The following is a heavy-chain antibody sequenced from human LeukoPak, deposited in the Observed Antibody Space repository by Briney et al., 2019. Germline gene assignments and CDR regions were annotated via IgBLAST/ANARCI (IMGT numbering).Heavy chain of an antibody. J-gene: IGHJ4*02. CDR2: IRYDGSNK. CDR1: GFTFSSYG. V-gene: IGHV3-30*02. CDR3: AKDSADYYDSSGPFDY. D-gene: IGHD3-22*01. Sequence: AGGSLGLSCAASGFTFSSYGMHWVRQAPGKGLEWVAFIRYDGSNKYYADSVKGRFTIFRDNSKNTLYLQMNSLRAEDTAVYYCAKDSADYYDSSGPFDYWGQGTLVTVSS.